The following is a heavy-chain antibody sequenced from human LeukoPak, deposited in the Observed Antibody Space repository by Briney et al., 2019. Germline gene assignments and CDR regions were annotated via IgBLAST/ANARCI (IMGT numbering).Heavy chain of an antibody. Sequence: EPLSLTCTVSGGSMSPYHWGWIRPPPGKGLEWTGYIYYSGSTNYNPSLNSRVTISVDTSKNQFSLRLSSVTAADTAIYYCARAVSGRFDYWGQGTLVTVSS. V-gene: IGHV4-59*08. CDR3: ARAVSGRFDY. J-gene: IGHJ4*02. D-gene: IGHD6-19*01. CDR2: IYYSGST. CDR1: GGSMSPYH.